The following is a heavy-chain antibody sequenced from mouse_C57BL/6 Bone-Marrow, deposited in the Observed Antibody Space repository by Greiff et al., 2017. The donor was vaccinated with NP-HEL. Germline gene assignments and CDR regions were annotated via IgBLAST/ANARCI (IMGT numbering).Heavy chain of an antibody. J-gene: IGHJ3*01. CDR3: ARDYDAWFAY. V-gene: IGHV1-69*01. D-gene: IGHD2-4*01. Sequence: QVQLQQPGAELVMPGASVKLSCKASGYTFTSYWMHWVKQRPGQGLEWIGEIDPSDSYTNYNQKFKGKSTLTVDKSSSTASMQLSSLTSEDSAVYYCARDYDAWFAYWGQGTLVTVSA. CDR1: GYTFTSYW. CDR2: IDPSDSYT.